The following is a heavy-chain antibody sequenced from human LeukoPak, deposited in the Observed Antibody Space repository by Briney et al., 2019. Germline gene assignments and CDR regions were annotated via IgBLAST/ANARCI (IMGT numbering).Heavy chain of an antibody. J-gene: IGHJ4*02. D-gene: IGHD3-22*01. CDR1: GGSISNYY. CDR2: IYYSGST. CDR3: AKGSGYYPFDY. Sequence: SETLSLTCTVSGGSISNYYWSWIRQPPGKGLEWIGYIYYSGSTNYNPSLKSRVTILVDKSKNQFSLKLSSVTAADTAVYYCAKGSGYYPFDYWGQGTLVTVSS. V-gene: IGHV4-59*01.